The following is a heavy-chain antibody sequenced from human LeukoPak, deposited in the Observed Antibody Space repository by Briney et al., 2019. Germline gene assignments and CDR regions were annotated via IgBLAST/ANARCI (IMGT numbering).Heavy chain of an antibody. CDR3: ARDLTGPYDH. V-gene: IGHV3-74*01. J-gene: IGHJ4*02. Sequence: PGGSLRLSCAASGFTVSRYWMHWVRQAPGKGLVWVARINVEGNYIDYAESVKGRFTISRDSAMNTLYLQMNSVRAEVTAVYSCARDLTGPYDHWGQGTLVTVSS. CDR1: GFTVSRYW. CDR2: INVEGNYI. D-gene: IGHD3-22*01.